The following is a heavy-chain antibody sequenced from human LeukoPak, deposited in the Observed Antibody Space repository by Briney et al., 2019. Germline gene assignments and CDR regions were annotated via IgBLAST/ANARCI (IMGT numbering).Heavy chain of an antibody. Sequence: GGSLRLSCAASGFTFSSYAMSWVRQAPGKGLEWVSAISGSGGSTYYADSVKGRFTISRDNSKNTLYLQMNSLRAEDTAVYYCAKIPIYSSSWYYLDYWGQGTLVTVSS. V-gene: IGHV3-23*01. J-gene: IGHJ4*02. CDR2: ISGSGGST. D-gene: IGHD6-13*01. CDR1: GFTFSSYA. CDR3: AKIPIYSSSWYYLDY.